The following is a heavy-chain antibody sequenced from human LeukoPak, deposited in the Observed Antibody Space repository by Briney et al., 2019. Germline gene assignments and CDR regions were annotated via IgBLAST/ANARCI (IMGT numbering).Heavy chain of an antibody. CDR1: GFIFSSYS. V-gene: IGHV3-21*01. D-gene: IGHD6-19*01. CDR2: ISSSSSYI. CDR3: ARDGYSSGWPYYYYGMDV. Sequence: GGSLRLSCAASGFIFSSYSMNWVRQAPGKGLEWVSSISSSSSYIYYADSVKGRFTISRDNAKNSLYLQMNSLRAEDTAVYYCARDGYSSGWPYYYYGMDVWGQGTTVTVSS. J-gene: IGHJ6*02.